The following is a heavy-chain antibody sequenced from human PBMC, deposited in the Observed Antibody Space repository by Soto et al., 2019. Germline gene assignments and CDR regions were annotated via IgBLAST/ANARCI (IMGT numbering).Heavy chain of an antibody. CDR2: ISYDGSNK. Sequence: QVQLVESGGGVVQPGRSLRLSCAASGFTFSSYGMHWVRQAPGKGLEWVAVISYDGSNKYYADSVKGRFTISRDNSKNTLYLQMYSLRAEDTAVYYCAKDRIAAAGNWFDPWGQGTLVTVSS. CDR1: GFTFSSYG. CDR3: AKDRIAAAGNWFDP. V-gene: IGHV3-30*18. J-gene: IGHJ5*02. D-gene: IGHD6-13*01.